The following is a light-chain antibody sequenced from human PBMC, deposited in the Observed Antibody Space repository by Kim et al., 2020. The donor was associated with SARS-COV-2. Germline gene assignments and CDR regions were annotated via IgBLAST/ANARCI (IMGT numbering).Light chain of an antibody. Sequence: IRMTQSPSSLSASTGDRVTITCRASQGISSYLTWYQQKPGKAPKLLIYAASTLQTGVPSRFSGSGSGTDFTLTISCLQSEDIATYYCQQYDNHPPITFGQGTRLEIK. CDR2: AAS. V-gene: IGKV1-8*01. CDR1: QGISSY. J-gene: IGKJ5*01. CDR3: QQYDNHPPIT.